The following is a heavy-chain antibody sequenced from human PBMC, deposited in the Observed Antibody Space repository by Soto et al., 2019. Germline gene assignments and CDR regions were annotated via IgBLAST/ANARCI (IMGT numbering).Heavy chain of an antibody. CDR1: GGSISTDY. J-gene: IGHJ4*02. D-gene: IGHD7-27*01. CDR2: IYYGGST. V-gene: IGHV4-59*08. Sequence: SEALCLTWTVSGGSISTDYWSWSRQSPGKGLEWIGFIYYGGSTNYNPSLKSRVTISVDTPKDQFSLKLSSVTAADTAVYYCAKNWNWGSLVHWGQGTLVT. CDR3: AKNWNWGSLVH.